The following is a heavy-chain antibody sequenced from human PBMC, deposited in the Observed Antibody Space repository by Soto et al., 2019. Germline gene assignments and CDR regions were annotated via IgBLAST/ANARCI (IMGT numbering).Heavy chain of an antibody. CDR1: GSTVSGSA. V-gene: IGHV3-73*01. Sequence: EVQLVESGGGLVQPGGSLKLSCAASGSTVSGSAMHWVRQASGKGLEWVGRIRSKANSYATAFAASVKGRFTITRDDSKNTAYLQLNSLTTEDTAVYYCTTVRLGITDYWGQGTLVTVSS. D-gene: IGHD7-27*01. J-gene: IGHJ4*02. CDR3: TTVRLGITDY. CDR2: IRSKANSYAT.